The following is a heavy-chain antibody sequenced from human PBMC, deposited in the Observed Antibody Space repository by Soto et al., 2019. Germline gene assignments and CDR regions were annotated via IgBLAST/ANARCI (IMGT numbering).Heavy chain of an antibody. CDR3: AKDGPGSRGYYHYYGMDV. Sequence: GGSLRLSCAASGFTFDDYAMHWVRQAPGKGLEWGSGISWNSGSIGYADSVKGRFTISRDNAKNSLYLPMNSLRAEDTALYYCAKDGPGSRGYYHYYGMDVWGQGTTVTVSS. CDR2: ISWNSGSI. CDR1: GFTFDDYA. V-gene: IGHV3-9*01. D-gene: IGHD3-16*01. J-gene: IGHJ6*02.